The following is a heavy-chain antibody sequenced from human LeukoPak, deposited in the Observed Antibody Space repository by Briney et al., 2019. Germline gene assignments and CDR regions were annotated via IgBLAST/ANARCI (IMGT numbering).Heavy chain of an antibody. D-gene: IGHD3-22*01. Sequence: GESLKISCKGSGYSFTSYWIGWVRQMPGKGLEWMGIIYPGDPDTRYSPSFQGQVTISADKSISTAYLQWSSLKASDTAMYYCARRRKSRYYYDSSGYPDAFDIWGQGTMVTVSS. CDR3: ARRRKSRYYYDSSGYPDAFDI. V-gene: IGHV5-51*01. J-gene: IGHJ3*02. CDR1: GYSFTSYW. CDR2: IYPGDPDT.